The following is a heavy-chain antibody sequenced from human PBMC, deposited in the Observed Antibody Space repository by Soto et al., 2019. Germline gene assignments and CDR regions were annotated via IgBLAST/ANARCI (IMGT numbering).Heavy chain of an antibody. D-gene: IGHD3-3*01. CDR3: AADWSNRPFDF. CDR1: GFTLTSAD. CDR2: IVGGSGST. V-gene: IGHV1-58*01. J-gene: IGHJ4*02. Sequence: SVKVSCKASGFTLTSADVQWVRQTRGQRLEWIGWIVGGSGSTNYAQQFQGRLAITRDMSTSTVYMELSSLRSEDTAIYYCAADWSNRPFDFWGQGTLVTVSS.